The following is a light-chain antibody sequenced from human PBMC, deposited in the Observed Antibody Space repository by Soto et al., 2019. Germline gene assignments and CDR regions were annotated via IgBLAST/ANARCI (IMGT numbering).Light chain of an antibody. Sequence: LSLSPCTLSWSTGARAALSCRASQRGSSSYLAWYQQKPGQAPRFLIYSASSRATGIPDRFSGSGSGTDFTPTISRLQPEDFAVYYCQQYDNWPRTFGQGTKVDIK. CDR3: QQYDNWPRT. CDR2: SAS. CDR1: QRGSSSY. J-gene: IGKJ1*01. V-gene: IGKV3-20*01.